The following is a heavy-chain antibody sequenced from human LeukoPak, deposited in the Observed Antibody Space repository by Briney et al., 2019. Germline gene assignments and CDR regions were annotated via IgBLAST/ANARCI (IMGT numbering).Heavy chain of an antibody. CDR2: INHSGST. CDR1: GGSFSGYY. D-gene: IGHD3-10*01. V-gene: IGHV4-34*01. Sequence: SETLSLTCAVYGGSFSGYYWSWTRQPPGKGLEWIGEINHSGSTNYNPSLKSRVTISVDTSKNQFSLKLSSVTAADTAVYYCARGRVWGLVRGVKYDYWGQGTLVAVSS. J-gene: IGHJ4*02. CDR3: ARGRVWGLVRGVKYDY.